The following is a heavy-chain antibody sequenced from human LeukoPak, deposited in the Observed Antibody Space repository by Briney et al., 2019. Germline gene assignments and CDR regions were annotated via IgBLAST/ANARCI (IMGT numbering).Heavy chain of an antibody. CDR3: ASPPDDFWSGEYMDV. CDR2: ISYDGSNK. Sequence: GGSLRLSCAASGFTFSSYAMHWVRQAPGKGLEWVAVISYDGSNKYYADSVKGRFTISRDNSKNTLYLQVNSLRAEDTAVYYCASPPDDFWSGEYMDVWGKGTTVTVSS. CDR1: GFTFSSYA. J-gene: IGHJ6*03. V-gene: IGHV3-30-3*01. D-gene: IGHD3-3*01.